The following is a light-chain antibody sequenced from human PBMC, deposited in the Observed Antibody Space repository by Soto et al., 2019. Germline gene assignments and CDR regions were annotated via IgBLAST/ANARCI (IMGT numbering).Light chain of an antibody. V-gene: IGKV3-15*01. CDR1: QSVSST. Sequence: EIVMTQSPGTLSVSPGERATLSCRASQSVSSTLAWYQQKPGQAPRRLIYGASTRATRIPARFSGSASRTESTLTSSSLQSEDFALYYCQQYDNWPPTFGQGTKVEIK. CDR3: QQYDNWPPT. J-gene: IGKJ1*01. CDR2: GAS.